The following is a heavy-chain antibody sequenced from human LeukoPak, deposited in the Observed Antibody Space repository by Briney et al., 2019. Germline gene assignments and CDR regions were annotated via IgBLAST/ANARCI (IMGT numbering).Heavy chain of an antibody. CDR1: GFTPSSYA. D-gene: IGHD1-26*01. CDR3: ANRGAEVGATVAPGDY. J-gene: IGHJ4*02. CDR2: ITGSGSA. V-gene: IGHV3-23*01. Sequence: GGSLRVPCAASGFTPSSYAMNWGRQAPGKGVGWGSAITGSGSAFYTDSVKGAFTISRDNSKNTLYLQMNSLRAEDPAVYYCANRGAEVGATVAPGDYWGQGTLLTVSS.